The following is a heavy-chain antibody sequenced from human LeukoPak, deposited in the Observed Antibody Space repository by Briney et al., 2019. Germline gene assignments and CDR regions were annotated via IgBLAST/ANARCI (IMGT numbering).Heavy chain of an antibody. D-gene: IGHD4-17*01. CDR1: GFTFSDYY. J-gene: IGHJ4*02. CDR2: ISSSGSTI. Sequence: GGSLRLSCAASGFTFSDYYMSWIRQAPGKGLEWVSYISSSGSTIYYADSVKGRFTISRDNSKNTVFLQMNSLRGEDTAVYYCAKDRSGNGDPFDYWGQGTLVTVSS. V-gene: IGHV3-11*01. CDR3: AKDRSGNGDPFDY.